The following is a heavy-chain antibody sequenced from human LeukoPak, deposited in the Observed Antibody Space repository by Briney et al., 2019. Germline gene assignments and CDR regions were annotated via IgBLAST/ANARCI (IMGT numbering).Heavy chain of an antibody. D-gene: IGHD3-22*01. CDR2: ISSSSSTI. Sequence: PGGSLRLSCAASGFTFSSYSMNWVRQAPGKGLEWVSYISSSSSTIYYADSVKGRFTISRDNAKNSLYLQMNSLRAEDTAVYYCARVTWYDSSGPSDDDAFDIWGQGTMVTVSS. V-gene: IGHV3-48*01. J-gene: IGHJ3*02. CDR3: ARVTWYDSSGPSDDDAFDI. CDR1: GFTFSSYS.